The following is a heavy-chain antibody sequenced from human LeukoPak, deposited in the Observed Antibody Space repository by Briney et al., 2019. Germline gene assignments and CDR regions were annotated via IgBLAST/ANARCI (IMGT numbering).Heavy chain of an antibody. D-gene: IGHD6-19*01. CDR2: MYHSGST. CDR1: GYSISSGYY. CDR3: ARGEQWLGSWFDY. J-gene: IGHJ4*02. Sequence: SETLSLTCTVSGYSISSGYYWGWIRQPPGKGLEWIGSMYHSGSTYYNPSLKSRVTMSVDTSKNQFSLKLSSVTAADTAVYYCARGEQWLGSWFDYWGQGTLVTVSS. V-gene: IGHV4-38-2*02.